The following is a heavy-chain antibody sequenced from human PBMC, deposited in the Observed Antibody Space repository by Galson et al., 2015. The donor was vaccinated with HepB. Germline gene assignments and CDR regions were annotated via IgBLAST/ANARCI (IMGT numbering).Heavy chain of an antibody. Sequence: SLRLSCAASGFTFSNNAMSWVRQAPGKGLEWVSGISGSGDITYYADSVKGRFTISRDNSKNTLCLQMNSLRVEDTAVYYCAKGSPSSSSYSIGAIDYWGQGTLVTVSS. D-gene: IGHD6-6*01. CDR2: ISGSGDIT. V-gene: IGHV3-23*01. J-gene: IGHJ4*02. CDR3: AKGSPSSSSYSIGAIDY. CDR1: GFTFSNNA.